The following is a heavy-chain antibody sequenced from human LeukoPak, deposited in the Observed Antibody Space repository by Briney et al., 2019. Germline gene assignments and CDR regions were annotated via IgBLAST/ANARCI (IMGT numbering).Heavy chain of an antibody. Sequence: SETLSLTCTVSGGSISSYYWSWIRQPPGKGLEWIGYIYYSGSTNYNPSLKSRVTISVDTSKNQFSLKLSSVTAADTAVYYCARAAITIFGVVISALDIWGQGTMVTVSS. J-gene: IGHJ3*02. CDR2: IYYSGST. V-gene: IGHV4-59*01. CDR1: GGSISSYY. CDR3: ARAAITIFGVVISALDI. D-gene: IGHD3-3*01.